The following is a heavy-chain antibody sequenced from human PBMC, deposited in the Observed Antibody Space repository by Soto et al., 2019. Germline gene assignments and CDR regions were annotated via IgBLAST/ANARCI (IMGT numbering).Heavy chain of an antibody. CDR1: GGSISSGEYY. CDR2: IYYSGST. V-gene: IGHV4-30-4*01. CDR3: ARDNYDILTGSWRGLDY. Sequence: SETLSLTCTVSGGSISSGEYYWSWIRQPPGKGLEWIGYIYYSGSTYYNPSLKSRVTISVDTSKNQFSLKLSSVTAADTAVYYCARDNYDILTGSWRGLDYWGQGTLVTVSS. J-gene: IGHJ4*02. D-gene: IGHD3-9*01.